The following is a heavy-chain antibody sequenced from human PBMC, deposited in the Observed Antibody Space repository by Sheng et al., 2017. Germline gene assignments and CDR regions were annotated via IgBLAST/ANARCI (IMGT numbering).Heavy chain of an antibody. CDR1: GGSISSSNW. J-gene: IGHJ3*01. CDR2: YYRSGST. CDR3: ARGGYCGGDCYSNPSPFDV. Sequence: QVQLQESGPGLVKPSGTLSLTCAVSGGSISSSNWWSWVRQPPGKGRGVDWGKYYRSGSTNYNPSLKSRATITVDKSKNKLSLKLTSVTAADTAVYFCARGGYCGGDCYSNPSPFDVWGQGTMVTVSS. D-gene: IGHD2-21*02. V-gene: IGHV4-4*02.